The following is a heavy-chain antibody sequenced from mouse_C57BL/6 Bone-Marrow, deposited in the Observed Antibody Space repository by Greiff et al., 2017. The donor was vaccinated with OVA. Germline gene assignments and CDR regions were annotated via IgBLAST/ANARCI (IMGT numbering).Heavy chain of an antibody. CDR1: GYTFTSYG. D-gene: IGHD4-1*01. J-gene: IGHJ2*01. CDR2: IYPRSGNT. V-gene: IGHV1-81*01. Sequence: VQLVESGAELARPGASVKLSCKASGYTFTSYGISWVKQRTGQGLEWIGEIYPRSGNTYYNEKFKGKATLTADKSSSTAYMEPRSLTSEDSAVYFCARRNWFDYWGQGTTLTVSS. CDR3: ARRNWFDY.